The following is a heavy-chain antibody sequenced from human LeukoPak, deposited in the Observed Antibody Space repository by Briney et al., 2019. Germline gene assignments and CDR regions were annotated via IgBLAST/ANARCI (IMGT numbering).Heavy chain of an antibody. Sequence: GGSLRLSCAASGLTFSTYAVHWVRQAPGKGLGWVAFIRDDGSNKYYADSVRGRFTISRDNSKNTLYLQMNSLRAEDTAVYYCAKDTKPAAILPHYFDYWGQGTLVTVSS. CDR1: GLTFSTYA. CDR3: AKDTKPAAILPHYFDY. D-gene: IGHD2-2*01. CDR2: IRDDGSNK. V-gene: IGHV3-30*02. J-gene: IGHJ4*02.